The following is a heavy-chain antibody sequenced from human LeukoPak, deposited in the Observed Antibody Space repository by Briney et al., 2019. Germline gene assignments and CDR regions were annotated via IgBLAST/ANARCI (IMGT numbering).Heavy chain of an antibody. V-gene: IGHV1-8*01. CDR3: ASRNRPNSSSWYAWVYYYYGMDV. CDR1: GYTFTSYD. J-gene: IGHJ6*02. D-gene: IGHD6-13*01. Sequence: ASVKVSCKASGYTFTSYDINWVRQATGQGIEWMGWMNPNSVNTGYAQTFPGRVTMTRNTSISTAYMELSSLRSEDTAVYYCASRNRPNSSSWYAWVYYYYGMDVWGQGTTVTVSS. CDR2: MNPNSVNT.